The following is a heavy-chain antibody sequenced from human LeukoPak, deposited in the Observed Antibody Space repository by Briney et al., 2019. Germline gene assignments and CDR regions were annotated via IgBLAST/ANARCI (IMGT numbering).Heavy chain of an antibody. CDR1: NGSITAGNGF. D-gene: IGHD3-10*01. J-gene: IGHJ4*02. CDR3: ARTNYGLPDY. Sequence: SQTLSLTCTVSNGSITAGNGFWTWLRQPAGKGLEWIGRIYTSGSTNYNPSLKSRVTISVDTSKNQFSLKLSSVTAADTAVYYCARTNYGLPDYWGQGTLVTVSS. CDR2: IYTSGST. V-gene: IGHV4-61*02.